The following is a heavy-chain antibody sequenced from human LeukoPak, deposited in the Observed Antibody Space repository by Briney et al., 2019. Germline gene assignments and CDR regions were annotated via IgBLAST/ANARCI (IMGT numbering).Heavy chain of an antibody. CDR2: ISHDGTNK. Sequence: AGGSLRLSCAASGFTSSSYAMHWVRQAPGKGLDWMAVISHDGTNKYYADSVKGRFTISRDNSKNTLYLQLNSLRTEDTAVYYCARDFGSGWNWFDPWGQGILVTVSS. CDR3: ARDFGSGWNWFDP. J-gene: IGHJ5*02. D-gene: IGHD6-19*01. V-gene: IGHV3-30*01. CDR1: GFTSSSYA.